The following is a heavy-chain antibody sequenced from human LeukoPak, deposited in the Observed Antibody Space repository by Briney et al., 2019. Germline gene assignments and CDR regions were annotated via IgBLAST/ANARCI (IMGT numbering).Heavy chain of an antibody. CDR3: AKDLDAPFSSGSH. Sequence: GGSLRLSCAASGFTFSSYAMSWVRQAPGKGLEWVSAISGSGGSTYYADSVRGRFTISRDNSKNMLYLQMSSLRDADTALYYCAKDLDAPFSSGSHWGQGTLVTVSS. J-gene: IGHJ4*02. V-gene: IGHV3-23*01. CDR2: ISGSGGST. CDR1: GFTFSSYA. D-gene: IGHD6-19*01.